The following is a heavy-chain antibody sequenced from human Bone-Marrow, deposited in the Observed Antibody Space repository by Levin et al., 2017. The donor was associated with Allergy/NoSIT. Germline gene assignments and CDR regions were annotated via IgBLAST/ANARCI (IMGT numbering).Heavy chain of an antibody. J-gene: IGHJ4*02. CDR2: ISGSGGYT. V-gene: IGHV3-23*01. D-gene: IGHD2-21*02. Sequence: GGSLRLSCVASGFSFSNSGMSWVRQAPGQGLEWVSTISGSGGYTYYADSVKGRFTISRDNSKNTLYLQMNSLRADDTAVYYCAKGPTYCGGDCQPYFDYWGQGTLVTVSS. CDR3: AKGPTYCGGDCQPYFDY. CDR1: GFSFSNSG.